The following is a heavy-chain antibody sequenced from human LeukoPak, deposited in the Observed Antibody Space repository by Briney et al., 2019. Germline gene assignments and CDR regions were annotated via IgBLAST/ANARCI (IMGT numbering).Heavy chain of an antibody. D-gene: IGHD3-10*01. CDR3: ASRRGTYFDY. CDR2: IIPIFGTA. Sequence: ASVKVSCKASGYTFSGHDINWVRQAPGQGLEWMGGIIPIFGTANYAQKFQGRVTITTDESTSTAYMELSSLRSEDTAVYYCASRRGTYFDYWGQGTLVTVSS. CDR1: GYTFSGHD. V-gene: IGHV1-69*05. J-gene: IGHJ4*02.